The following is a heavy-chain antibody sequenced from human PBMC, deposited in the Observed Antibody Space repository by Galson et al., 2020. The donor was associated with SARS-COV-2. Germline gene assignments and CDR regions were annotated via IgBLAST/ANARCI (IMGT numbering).Heavy chain of an antibody. CDR3: ATSNSKTTNYVLDV. V-gene: IGHV4-34*12. D-gene: IGHD4-4*01. J-gene: IGHJ6*02. CDR2: TIHSGTT. CDR1: GGSFRGYY. Sequence: SETLSLTCAAYGGSFRGYYWNWIRQPPGKGPEWIGETIHSGTTNFNPSLKSRVTISVDMSKNQFSLRLSSVTAADTAVYYCATSNSKTTNYVLDVWGQGTTVTVSS.